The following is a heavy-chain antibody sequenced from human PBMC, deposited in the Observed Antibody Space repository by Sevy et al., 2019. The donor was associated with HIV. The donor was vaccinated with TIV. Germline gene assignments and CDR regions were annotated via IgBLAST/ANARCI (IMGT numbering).Heavy chain of an antibody. V-gene: IGHV4-61*01. CDR1: GGSVNSGTYY. CDR3: ARDSFILRHSEGPKYYFDY. J-gene: IGHJ4*02. D-gene: IGHD6-13*01. CDR2: LYYSGST. Sequence: SETLSLTCTVSGGSVNSGTYYWSWIRQPPGKGLEWIGYLYYSGSTNYNPSLKSQVTISVDTSKNQFSLKLNSVTAADTAVYYCARDSFILRHSEGPKYYFDYWGQGTLVTVSS.